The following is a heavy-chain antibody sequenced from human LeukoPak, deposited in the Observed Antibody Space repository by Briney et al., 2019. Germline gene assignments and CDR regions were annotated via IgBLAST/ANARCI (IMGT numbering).Heavy chain of an antibody. D-gene: IGHD3-10*01. J-gene: IGHJ3*02. V-gene: IGHV3-74*01. CDR2: INSDGGDT. CDR3: ARGGSGTFHI. Sequence: GGSLRLSCAASGFTFSGYWMHWVRQAPGKGLIWVSRINSDGGDTTYADSVRGRFTISRDNAKNTLYLQMNSQRADDTAVYYCARGGSGTFHIWGQGTMVTVSS. CDR1: GFTFSGYW.